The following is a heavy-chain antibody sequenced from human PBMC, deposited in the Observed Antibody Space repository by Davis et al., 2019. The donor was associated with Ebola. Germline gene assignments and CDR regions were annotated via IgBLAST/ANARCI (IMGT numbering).Heavy chain of an antibody. V-gene: IGHV3-9*01. CDR3: AKGIHGSSWIFDY. CDR1: GFTFDDYA. CDR2: ISWNSGSI. D-gene: IGHD6-13*01. Sequence: SLKISCAASGFTFDDYAMHWVRQAPGKGLEWVSGISWNSGSIGYADSVKGRFTISRDNAKNSLYLQMNSLRAEDTALYYCAKGIHGSSWIFDYWGQGTLVTVSS. J-gene: IGHJ4*02.